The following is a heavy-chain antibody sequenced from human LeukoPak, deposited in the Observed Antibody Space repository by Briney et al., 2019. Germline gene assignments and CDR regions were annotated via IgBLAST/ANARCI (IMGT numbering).Heavy chain of an antibody. CDR2: INPSGSST. CDR3: ARDNSVGDIAWWFDP. V-gene: IGHV1-46*01. J-gene: IGHJ5*02. Sequence: GAPVKVSCKASGYTFTSYAMHWVRQAPGQRLEWLGLINPSGSSTLYAQKFQGRVTMTRDMSTTTDYMELSSLRSEDTAVYYCARDNSVGDIAWWFDPWGQGTLVTVSS. CDR1: GYTFTSYA. D-gene: IGHD3-16*02.